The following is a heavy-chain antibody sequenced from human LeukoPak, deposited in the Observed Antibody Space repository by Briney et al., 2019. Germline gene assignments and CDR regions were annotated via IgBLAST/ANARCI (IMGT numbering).Heavy chain of an antibody. D-gene: IGHD3-22*01. CDR1: GGSFSGYY. CDR2: INYSGST. J-gene: IGHJ3*02. V-gene: IGHV4-34*01. CDR3: ARLPVVRSRVYYDSSGRDRPGAFDI. Sequence: SETLSLTCAVYGGSFSGYYWTWIRQPPGKGLEWIGEINYSGSTNYNPSLKSRVTISVDTSKNQFSLKLSSVTAADTAVYYCARLPVVRSRVYYDSSGRDRPGAFDIWGQGTMVTVSS.